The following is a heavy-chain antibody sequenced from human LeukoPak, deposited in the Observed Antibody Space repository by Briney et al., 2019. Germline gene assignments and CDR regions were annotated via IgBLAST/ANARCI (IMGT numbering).Heavy chain of an antibody. CDR1: GYTFTGYY. CDR3: ARDRVYYASSGSFY. V-gene: IGHV1-2*02. CDR2: INPNSGGT. J-gene: IGHJ4*02. Sequence: ASVKVSCKASGYTFTGYYMHWVRQAPGQGLEWMGWINPNSGGTNYAQKFQGRVTMTRDTSISTAYMELSRLRSDDTAVYYCARDRVYYASSGSFYWGQGTLVTVSS. D-gene: IGHD3-22*01.